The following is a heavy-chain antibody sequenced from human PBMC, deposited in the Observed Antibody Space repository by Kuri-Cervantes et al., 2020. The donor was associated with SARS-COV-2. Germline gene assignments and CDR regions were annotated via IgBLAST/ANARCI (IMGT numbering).Heavy chain of an antibody. CDR2: IYHSGST. J-gene: IGHJ4*02. Sequence: SQTLSLTCAVSGYSISSGYYWGWIRQPPGKGLEWIGYIYHSGSTYYNPSLKSRVTISVGRSKNQFSLKLSSVTAADTAVYYCARETSTYSSSIDYWGQGTLVTVSS. CDR3: ARETSTYSSSIDY. D-gene: IGHD6-6*01. CDR1: GYSISSGYY. V-gene: IGHV4-38-2*02.